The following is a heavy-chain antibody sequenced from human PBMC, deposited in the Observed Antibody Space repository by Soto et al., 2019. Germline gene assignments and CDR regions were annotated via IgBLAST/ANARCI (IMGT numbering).Heavy chain of an antibody. CDR1: GYTFTNNW. Sequence: PGESLKISCQGSGYTFTNNWISWVRQMPGKGLEWMGRIDPSDSYVDYSPAFQGHVTISVDKSINTAYLQWSSLKASDTAMYYCERHGGRYSYGSWLDPWGQGTLVTVYS. J-gene: IGHJ5*02. V-gene: IGHV5-10-1*01. CDR2: IDPSDSYV. D-gene: IGHD5-18*01. CDR3: ERHGGRYSYGSWLDP.